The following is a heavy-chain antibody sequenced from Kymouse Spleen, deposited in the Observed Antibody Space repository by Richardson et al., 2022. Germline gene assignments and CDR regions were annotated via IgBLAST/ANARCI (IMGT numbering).Heavy chain of an antibody. J-gene: IGHJ4*02. Sequence: QVQLQQWGAGLLKPSETLSLTCAVYGGSFSGYYWSWIRQPPGKGLEWIGEINHSGSTNYNPSLKSRVTISVDTSKNQFSLKLSSVTAADTAVYYCARVTTVSFDYWGQGTLVTVSS. CDR2: INHSGST. V-gene: IGHV4-34*01. D-gene: IGHD4-11,IGHD4-11*01. CDR1: GGSFSGYY. CDR3: ARVTTVSFDY.